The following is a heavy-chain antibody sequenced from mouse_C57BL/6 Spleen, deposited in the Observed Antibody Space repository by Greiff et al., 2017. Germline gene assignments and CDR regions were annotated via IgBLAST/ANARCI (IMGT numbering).Heavy chain of an antibody. CDR3: ARPGGATD. CDR2: IYPGDGDT. V-gene: IGHV1-82*01. J-gene: IGHJ2*01. Sequence: QVQLQQSGPELVKPGASVKISCKASGYAFSSSWMNWVKQRPGKGLEWIGRIYPGDGDTNYNGKFKGKATLTAAKSSSTAYMQLSSLTSEDSAVYFCARPGGATDWGQGTTLTVSS. CDR1: GYAFSSSW.